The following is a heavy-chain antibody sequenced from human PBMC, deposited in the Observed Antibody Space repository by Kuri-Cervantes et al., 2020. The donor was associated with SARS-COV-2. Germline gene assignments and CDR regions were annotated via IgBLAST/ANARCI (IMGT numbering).Heavy chain of an antibody. D-gene: IGHD6-19*01. V-gene: IGHV3-74*01. CDR3: ARGVGAAVAGTLITIYYYYGMDV. Sequence: GGSRRLSCAASGSTFSTYGMHWVRQAPGKGLVWVSRINSDGSSTSYADSVKGRFTISRDNAKNTLYLQMNSLRAEETAVYYCARGVGAAVAGTLITIYYYYGMDVWGQGTTVTVSS. CDR1: GSTFSTYG. J-gene: IGHJ6*02. CDR2: INSDGSST.